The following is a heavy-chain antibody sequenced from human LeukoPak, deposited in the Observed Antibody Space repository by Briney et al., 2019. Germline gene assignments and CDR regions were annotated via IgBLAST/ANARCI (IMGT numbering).Heavy chain of an antibody. CDR2: INPSGGTT. CDR3: ARDPGSTEGFDY. J-gene: IGHJ4*02. Sequence: ASVKVSCNASGYTFTSYYMHWVRQAPGQGLEWMGIINPSGGTTIFAQKFQGRVTMTRDTSTSTVYMELSSLRSEDTAVYYCARDPGSTEGFDYWGQGTLVTVSS. D-gene: IGHD2-2*01. CDR1: GYTFTSYY. V-gene: IGHV1-46*01.